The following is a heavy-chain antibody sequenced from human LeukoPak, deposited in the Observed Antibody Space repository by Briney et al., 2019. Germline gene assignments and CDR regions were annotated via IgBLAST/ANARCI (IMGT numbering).Heavy chain of an antibody. Sequence: ASVKVSCKASGYTFTSYGISWVRQAPGQGLEWMGWISAYNGNTNYAQEFQGRVTITRDTSASTAYMELSSLRSEDMAVYYCARGIAARSYYFDYWGQGTLVTVSS. CDR1: GYTFTSYG. V-gene: IGHV1-18*03. D-gene: IGHD6-6*01. J-gene: IGHJ4*02. CDR3: ARGIAARSYYFDY. CDR2: ISAYNGNT.